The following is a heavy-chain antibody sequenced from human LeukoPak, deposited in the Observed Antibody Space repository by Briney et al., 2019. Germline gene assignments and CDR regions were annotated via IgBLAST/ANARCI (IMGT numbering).Heavy chain of an antibody. Sequence: GGSLRLSCAASGFTFSGYDMNWVRQAPGKGLEWVSAISGSGGSTYYADSVKGRFTISRDNSKNTLYLQMNSLRAEDTAVYYCARDEGSGSYLDYWGQGTLVTVSS. CDR3: ARDEGSGSYLDY. CDR1: GFTFSGYD. CDR2: ISGSGGST. D-gene: IGHD3-10*01. V-gene: IGHV3-23*01. J-gene: IGHJ4*02.